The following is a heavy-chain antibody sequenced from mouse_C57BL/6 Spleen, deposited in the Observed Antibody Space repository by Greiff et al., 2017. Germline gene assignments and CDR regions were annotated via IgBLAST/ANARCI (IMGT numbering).Heavy chain of an antibody. J-gene: IGHJ2*01. D-gene: IGHD1-2*01. Sequence: QVQLQQSGAELVRPGASVTLSCKASGYTFTDYEMHWVKQTPVHGLEWIGAIDPETGGTAYNQKFKGKAILTADKSSSTAYLELRSLTSEDSAFYYCTRLLRHYFDYWGQGTTLTVSS. CDR1: GYTFTDYE. CDR2: IDPETGGT. V-gene: IGHV1-15*01. CDR3: TRLLRHYFDY.